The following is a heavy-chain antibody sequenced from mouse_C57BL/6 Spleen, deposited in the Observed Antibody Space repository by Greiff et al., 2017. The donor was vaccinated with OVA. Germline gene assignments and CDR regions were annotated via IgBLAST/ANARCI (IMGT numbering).Heavy chain of an antibody. V-gene: IGHV5-6*01. CDR1: GFTFSSYG. D-gene: IGHD2-3*01. CDR2: ISSGGSYT. CDR3: ARPYEDYAMDY. J-gene: IGHJ4*01. Sequence: EVKLQESGGDLVKPGGSLKLSCAASGFTFSSYGMSWVRQTPDKRLEWVATISSGGSYTYYPDSVKGRFTISRDNAKNTLYLQMSSLKSEDTAMYYCARPYEDYAMDYWGQGTSVTVSS.